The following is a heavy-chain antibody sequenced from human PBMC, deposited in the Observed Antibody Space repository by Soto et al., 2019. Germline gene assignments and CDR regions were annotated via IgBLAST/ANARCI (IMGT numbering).Heavy chain of an antibody. CDR3: AKAFDAGDFWSGYDDY. J-gene: IGHJ4*02. CDR1: GFTFSSYA. CDR2: ISGSGGST. D-gene: IGHD3-3*01. Sequence: GGSLRLSCAASGFTFSSYAMSWVRQAPGKGLEWVSAISGSGGSTYYADSVKGRFTISRDNSKNTLYLQMNSLRAEDTAVYYCAKAFDAGDFWSGYDDYWGQGTLVTVSS. V-gene: IGHV3-23*01.